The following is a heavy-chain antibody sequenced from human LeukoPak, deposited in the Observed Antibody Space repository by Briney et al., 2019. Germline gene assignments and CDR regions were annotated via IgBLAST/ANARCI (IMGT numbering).Heavy chain of an antibody. J-gene: IGHJ4*02. V-gene: IGHV3-23*01. CDR3: AKEANWAPSGTADY. CDR1: GFTFTTYG. D-gene: IGHD6-13*01. Sequence: PGGSLRLSCVASGFTFTTYGMSWVRQARGKGLEGVSVISGSGGSTYYAGSVKCRFTISRENSENTLYLQMSSLRAEDTAVYYCAKEANWAPSGTADYWGQGTLVTVSS. CDR2: ISGSGGST.